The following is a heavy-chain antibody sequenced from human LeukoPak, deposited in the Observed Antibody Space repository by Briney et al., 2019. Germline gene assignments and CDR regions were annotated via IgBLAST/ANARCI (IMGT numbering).Heavy chain of an antibody. CDR1: GFTFVSHW. D-gene: IGHD7-27*01. CDR3: ARDLNWETY. J-gene: IGHJ4*02. CDR2: INQDGSEK. Sequence: GGSLRLSCVASGFTFVSHWMTWVRQTPGKGLEWVANINQDGSEKYYVDSVKGRLTISRDNAKNSLYLQMNSLRAEDTAVYYCARDLNWETYWGQGTLVTVSS. V-gene: IGHV3-7*01.